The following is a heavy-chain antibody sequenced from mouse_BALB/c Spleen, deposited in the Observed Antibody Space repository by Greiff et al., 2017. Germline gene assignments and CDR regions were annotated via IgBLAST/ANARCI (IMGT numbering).Heavy chain of an antibody. CDR1: GFSLTSYG. V-gene: IGHV2-9*02. Sequence: QVQLKESGPGLVAPSQSLSITCTVSGFSLTSYGVHWVRQPPGKGLEWLGVIWAGGSTNYNSALMSRLSISKDNSKSQVFLKMNSLQTDDTAMYYCARFITTAPAWFAYWGQGTLVTVSA. J-gene: IGHJ3*01. CDR2: IWAGGST. CDR3: ARFITTAPAWFAY. D-gene: IGHD1-2*01.